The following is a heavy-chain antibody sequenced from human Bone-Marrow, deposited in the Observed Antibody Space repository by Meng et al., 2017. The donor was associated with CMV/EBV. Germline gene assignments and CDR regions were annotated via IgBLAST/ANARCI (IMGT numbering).Heavy chain of an antibody. D-gene: IGHD3-3*01. V-gene: IGHV4-30-4*02. CDR2: IYYSGST. J-gene: IGHJ4*02. Sequence: SDTLSFTCTVPGGSISSGDYYWSWIRQPPGNGLEWIGYIYYSGSTYYNPSLKSRVTISVDTSKNHFSLKLSSVTAADTAVYYCARMDFWSGYYGDDWGQGTLVTVSS. CDR1: GGSISSGDYY. CDR3: ARMDFWSGYYGDD.